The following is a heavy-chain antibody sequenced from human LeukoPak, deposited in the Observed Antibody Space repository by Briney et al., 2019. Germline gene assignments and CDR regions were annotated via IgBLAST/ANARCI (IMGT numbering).Heavy chain of an antibody. CDR3: AKDIGYYDSSGLED. V-gene: IGHV3-48*04. D-gene: IGHD3-22*01. Sequence: GGSLRLSCAASGFTFSGYIMNWVRQAPGKGLEWLSYISSSSSTIYYADSVKGRFTISRDNAKNSLYLQMNSLGAEDTALYYCAKDIGYYDSSGLEDWGQGTLVTVSS. J-gene: IGHJ4*02. CDR2: ISSSSSTI. CDR1: GFTFSGYI.